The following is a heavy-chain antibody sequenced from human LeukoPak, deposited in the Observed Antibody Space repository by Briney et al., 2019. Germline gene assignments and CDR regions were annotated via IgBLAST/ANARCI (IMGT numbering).Heavy chain of an antibody. Sequence: ASVKVSCKASGYTFTGYYMHWVRQAPGQGLEWMGWINPNSGGTNYAQKFQGWVTMTRDMSISTAYMELSRLRSDDTAVYYCAREFWLVRPRGMDVWGKGTTVTVSS. D-gene: IGHD6-19*01. CDR3: AREFWLVRPRGMDV. CDR1: GYTFTGYY. CDR2: INPNSGGT. J-gene: IGHJ6*04. V-gene: IGHV1-2*04.